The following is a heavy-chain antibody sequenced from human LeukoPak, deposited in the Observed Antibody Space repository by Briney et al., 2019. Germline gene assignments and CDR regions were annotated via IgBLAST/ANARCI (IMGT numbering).Heavy chain of an antibody. J-gene: IGHJ5*02. Sequence: GGSLRLSCAASGFTFDDYGMSWVRQAPGEGLEWVSGINWNGGSTGYADSVKGRFTISRDNAKNSLYLQMNSLRAEDTALYYCARERTSLLWFGELFLLDPWGQGTLVTVSS. D-gene: IGHD3-10*01. V-gene: IGHV3-20*04. CDR2: INWNGGST. CDR1: GFTFDDYG. CDR3: ARERTSLLWFGELFLLDP.